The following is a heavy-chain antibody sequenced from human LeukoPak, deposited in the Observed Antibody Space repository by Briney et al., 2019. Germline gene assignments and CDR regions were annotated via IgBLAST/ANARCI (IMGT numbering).Heavy chain of an antibody. V-gene: IGHV4-38-2*02. CDR1: GYSISSGYY. CDR3: ARETGTGAFDI. D-gene: IGHD1-1*01. Sequence: SETLSLTCTVSGYSISSGYYWGWIRQPPGKGLEWIGSIYHSGSTYYNPSLKSRVTISVDTSKNQFSLKLSSVTAADTAVYYCARETGTGAFDIWGQGTMVTVSS. CDR2: IYHSGST. J-gene: IGHJ3*02.